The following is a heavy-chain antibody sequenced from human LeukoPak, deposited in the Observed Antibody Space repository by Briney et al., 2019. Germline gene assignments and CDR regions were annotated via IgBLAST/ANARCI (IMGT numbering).Heavy chain of an antibody. V-gene: IGHV5-51*01. CDR1: GYSSTSYW. CDR3: ARLAYYDSSGYHLDY. Sequence: GESLEISCKSSGYSSTSYWIAWVRQMPGKGLEWTGIVYLGDSDTRYSPSFQGQVTFSADKSITTAYLHWSSLKASDTAMYYCARLAYYDSSGYHLDYWGQGTLVTVPS. D-gene: IGHD3-22*01. CDR2: VYLGDSDT. J-gene: IGHJ4*02.